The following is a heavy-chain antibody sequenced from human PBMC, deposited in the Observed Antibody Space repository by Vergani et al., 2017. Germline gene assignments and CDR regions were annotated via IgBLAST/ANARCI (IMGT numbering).Heavy chain of an antibody. CDR1: GFTFSSYA. D-gene: IGHD3-16*01. V-gene: IGHV3-64*07. CDR2: ISSNGGST. J-gene: IGHJ6*03. CDR3: ARDRLGDYYYYYMDV. Sequence: EVQLVESGGGLVQPGGSLRLSCAASGFTFSSYAMHWVRQAPGKGLEYVSAISSNGGSTYDADSVKGRFTISRDNSKNTMYLQMGSLRAEDMAVYYCARDRLGDYYYYYMDVWGKGTTVTVSS.